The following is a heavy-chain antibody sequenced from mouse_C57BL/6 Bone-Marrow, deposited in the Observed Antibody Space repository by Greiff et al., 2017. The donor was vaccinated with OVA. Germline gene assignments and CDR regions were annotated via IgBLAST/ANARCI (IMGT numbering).Heavy chain of an antibody. CDR2: IDPSDSYT. J-gene: IGHJ4*01. Sequence: QVQLQQPGAELVMPGASVKLPCKASGYTFTSYWMHWVKQRPGQGLEWIGEIDPSDSYTNYNQKFKGKSTLTVDKSSSTAYMQLSSLTSEDSAVYYCARSGDPYAMDYWGQGTAVTVSS. CDR3: ARSGDPYAMDY. D-gene: IGHD3-2*02. V-gene: IGHV1-69*01. CDR1: GYTFTSYW.